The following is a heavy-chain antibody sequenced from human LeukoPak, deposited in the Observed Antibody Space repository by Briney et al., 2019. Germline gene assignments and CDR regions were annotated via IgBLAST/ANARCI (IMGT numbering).Heavy chain of an antibody. CDR1: GLTFSSYA. D-gene: IGHD1-26*01. Sequence: PGGSLRLSCAASGLTFSSYAMSWVRQAPGKGLEWVSAISGGGGSTYYADSVKGRFTISRDNSKNTLYLQMNSLRAEDTAVYYCAKGTKWELKSGSFDYWGQGTLVTVSS. J-gene: IGHJ4*02. CDR2: ISGGGGST. V-gene: IGHV3-23*01. CDR3: AKGTKWELKSGSFDY.